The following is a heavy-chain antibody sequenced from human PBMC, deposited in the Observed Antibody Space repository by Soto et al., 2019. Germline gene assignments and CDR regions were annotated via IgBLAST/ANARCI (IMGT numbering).Heavy chain of an antibody. CDR3: ASGIVLVPAARFYYGMDV. Sequence: QVQLQESGPGLVKPSETLSLTCTVSGGSVSSGSYYWSWIRQPPGKGLEWIGYIYYSGSTNYNPSLKSRVTIPVDTSKNQFSLKLSSVTAADTAVYYCASGIVLVPAARFYYGMDVWGQGTTVTVSS. D-gene: IGHD2-2*01. J-gene: IGHJ6*02. CDR2: IYYSGST. CDR1: GGSVSSGSYY. V-gene: IGHV4-61*01.